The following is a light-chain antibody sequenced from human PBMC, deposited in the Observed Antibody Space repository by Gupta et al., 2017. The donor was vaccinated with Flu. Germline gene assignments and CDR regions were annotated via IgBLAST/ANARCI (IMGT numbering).Light chain of an antibody. CDR1: SSDVGSYNL. CDR3: CADAGSSTLV. CDR2: EGS. Sequence: QSALTQPAPVSGSPGQSITISCTGTSSDVGSYNLVSWYQQHPGKAPKLMIYEGSKRPSGVSNRFSGSKSGNTASLTISGRQAEDEADYYCCADAGSSTLVFGGGTKLTVL. J-gene: IGLJ2*01. V-gene: IGLV2-23*01.